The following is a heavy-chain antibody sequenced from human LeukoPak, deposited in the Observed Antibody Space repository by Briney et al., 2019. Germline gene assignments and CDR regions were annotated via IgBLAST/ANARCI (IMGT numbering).Heavy chain of an antibody. CDR3: ARRPSTMVRGVIMSWYNWFDP. V-gene: IGHV1-69*13. CDR1: GYTFTGYY. J-gene: IGHJ5*02. Sequence: SVKVSCKASGYTFTGYYMHWVRQAPGQGLGWMGGIIPMFDTANYAQKFQGRVTITADESTSTAYMELSSLRSEDTAVYYCARRPSTMVRGVIMSWYNWFDPWGQGTLVTVSS. CDR2: IIPMFDTA. D-gene: IGHD3-10*01.